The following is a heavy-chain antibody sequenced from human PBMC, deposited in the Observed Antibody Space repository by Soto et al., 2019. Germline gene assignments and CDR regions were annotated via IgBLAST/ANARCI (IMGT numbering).Heavy chain of an antibody. CDR2: ISGSSTYI. D-gene: IGHD6-19*01. CDR3: ARKGASGWEPYYFDY. CDR1: GFTFSSYS. J-gene: IGHJ4*02. Sequence: GGSLRLSCTASGFTFSSYSVNWVRQAPGKGLEWVSSISGSSTYIYYADSVKGRFTLSRDNAKNSLYLQMNSLRAEDTAVYYCARKGASGWEPYYFDYWGQGTLVTVSS. V-gene: IGHV3-21*01.